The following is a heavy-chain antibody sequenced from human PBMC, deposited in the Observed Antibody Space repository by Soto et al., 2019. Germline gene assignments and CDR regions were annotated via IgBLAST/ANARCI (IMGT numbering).Heavy chain of an antibody. V-gene: IGHV2-5*02. CDR2: IYWDDDK. Sequence: SGPTLVNPTQTLTLTCTFSGFSLSTSGVGVGWIRQPPGKALEWLALIYWDDDKRYSPSLKSRLTITKDTSKNQVVLTMTNMDPVDTATYYCAHRRATTVTTSAIFDYWGQGTLVTVSS. CDR1: GFSLSTSGVG. D-gene: IGHD4-17*01. CDR3: AHRRATTVTTSAIFDY. J-gene: IGHJ4*02.